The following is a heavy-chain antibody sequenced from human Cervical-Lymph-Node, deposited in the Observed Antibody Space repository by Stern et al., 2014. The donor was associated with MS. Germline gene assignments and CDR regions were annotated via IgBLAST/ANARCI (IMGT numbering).Heavy chain of an antibody. V-gene: IGHV3-30*18. J-gene: IGHJ6*02. CDR1: GSIFSSHA. Sequence: VQLVESGGGVVQPGRSLRLSCAASGSIFSSHAMHWVRQAPGKGLEWVALTSYDGTNEYYANSVKGRFTISRDNSKNTRNLQMNSLRAEDTAVYYCAKVLGYYYGIDVWGQGTTVTVSS. D-gene: IGHD2-15*01. CDR2: TSYDGTNE. CDR3: AKVLGYYYGIDV.